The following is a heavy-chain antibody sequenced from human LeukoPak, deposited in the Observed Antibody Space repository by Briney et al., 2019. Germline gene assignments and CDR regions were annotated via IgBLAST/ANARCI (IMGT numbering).Heavy chain of an antibody. D-gene: IGHD1-26*01. CDR3: ARDRVGATQTFDY. CDR1: GFTFSDYY. V-gene: IGHV3-11*04. CDR2: ISSSGSTI. Sequence: GGSLRLSCAASGFTFSDYYMSWIRQAPGKGLEWVSYISSSGSTIYYADSVKGRFTISRDNARNSLYLQMNSLRAEDTAVYYCARDRVGATQTFDYWGQGTLVTVSS. J-gene: IGHJ4*02.